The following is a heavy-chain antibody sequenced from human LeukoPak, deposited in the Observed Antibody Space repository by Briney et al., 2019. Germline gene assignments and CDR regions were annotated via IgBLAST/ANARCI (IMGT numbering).Heavy chain of an antibody. Sequence: GGSLRLSCVASGFTFSNYAMSWVRQVPGKGLELVSGIYGSDDKTVYGDAVKGRFTISRGNSKNTLYLQMNSLRADDTAVYYCAKTQGYYDAWGQGALVTVSS. V-gene: IGHV3-23*01. CDR3: AKTQGYYDA. J-gene: IGHJ5*02. CDR2: IYGSDDKT. D-gene: IGHD2-15*01. CDR1: GFTFSNYA.